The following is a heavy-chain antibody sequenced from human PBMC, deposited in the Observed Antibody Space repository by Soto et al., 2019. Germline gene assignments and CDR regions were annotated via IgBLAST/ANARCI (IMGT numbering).Heavy chain of an antibody. V-gene: IGHV3-23*01. Sequence: EVQLLESGGGLVQPGGSLRLSCAASGFTFSSYAMRWVRQAPVKGLEWVSAISGSGDSTYYADSVKGRFTISRDNSKNTLYLQMNSLRAEDTAVYYFARRGSGNYYDYWGQGTLVTVSS. CDR1: GFTFSSYA. CDR2: ISGSGDST. J-gene: IGHJ4*02. CDR3: ARRGSGNYYDY. D-gene: IGHD1-26*01.